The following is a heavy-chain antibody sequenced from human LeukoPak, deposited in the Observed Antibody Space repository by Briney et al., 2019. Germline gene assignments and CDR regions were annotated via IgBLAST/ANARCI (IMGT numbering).Heavy chain of an antibody. CDR3: ASPYRGRFDY. CDR1: GGSFSDYY. D-gene: IGHD3-10*01. V-gene: IGHV4-34*01. Sequence: SETLSLTCAVYGGSFSDYYWSWIRQPPGRGLEWIGEINHSGSTNYNPSLKSRVTISVDTSKNQFSLKLASVTAADTAVYYCASPYRGRFDYWGQGTLVTVSS. CDR2: INHSGST. J-gene: IGHJ4*02.